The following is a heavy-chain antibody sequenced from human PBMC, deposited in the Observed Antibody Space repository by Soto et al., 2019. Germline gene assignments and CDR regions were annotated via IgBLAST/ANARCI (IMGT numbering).Heavy chain of an antibody. D-gene: IGHD3-16*01. CDR3: ASFGSGFLNWFDP. J-gene: IGHJ5*02. Sequence: ASVKVSCKASGYTFTSYAMHWVRQAPGQRFEWMGWINAGNGNTKYSQKFQGRVTIARDTSASTAYMELSSLRSEDTAVYYCASFGSGFLNWFDPWGQGTLVTVSS. CDR2: INAGNGNT. CDR1: GYTFTSYA. V-gene: IGHV1-3*01.